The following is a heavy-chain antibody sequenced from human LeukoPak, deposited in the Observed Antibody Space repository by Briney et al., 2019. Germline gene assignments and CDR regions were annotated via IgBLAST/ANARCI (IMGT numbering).Heavy chain of an antibody. Sequence: ASVTVSCKASGYTFTSYDINWVRQATGQGLEWMGWMNPNSGNTGYAQKFQGRVTMTRNTSISTAYMELSSLRSEDTAVYYCARVAVAGFPFDYYYGMDVWGQGTTVTVSS. CDR1: GYTFTSYD. CDR2: MNPNSGNT. CDR3: ARVAVAGFPFDYYYGMDV. J-gene: IGHJ6*02. D-gene: IGHD6-19*01. V-gene: IGHV1-8*01.